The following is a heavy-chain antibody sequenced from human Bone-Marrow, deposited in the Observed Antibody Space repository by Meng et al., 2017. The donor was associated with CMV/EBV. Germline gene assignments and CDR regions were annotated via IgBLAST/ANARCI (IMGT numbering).Heavy chain of an antibody. V-gene: IGHV1-18*01. D-gene: IGHD6-13*01. Sequence: ASGYTFTSYGISWVRQAPGQGLEWMGWISTYNGNTNYAQKLQGRVTMTTDTSTSTAYMELRSLRSDDTAVYYCARTRIAAADYWGQGTLVTVSS. J-gene: IGHJ4*02. CDR1: GYTFTSYG. CDR2: ISTYNGNT. CDR3: ARTRIAAADY.